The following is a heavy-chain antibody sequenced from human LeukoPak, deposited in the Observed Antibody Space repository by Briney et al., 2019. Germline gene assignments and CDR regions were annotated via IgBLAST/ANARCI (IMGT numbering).Heavy chain of an antibody. CDR2: INPNSGGT. CDR3: ARAGIDILTGYSRYYFDY. V-gene: IGHV1-2*02. CDR1: GYTFTGYY. D-gene: IGHD3-9*01. Sequence: ASVKVSCKASGYTFTGYYTHWVRQAPGQGLEWMGWINPNSGGTNYAQKFQGRVTMTRDTSISTAYMELSRLRSDDTAVYYCARAGIDILTGYSRYYFDYWGQGTLVTVSS. J-gene: IGHJ4*02.